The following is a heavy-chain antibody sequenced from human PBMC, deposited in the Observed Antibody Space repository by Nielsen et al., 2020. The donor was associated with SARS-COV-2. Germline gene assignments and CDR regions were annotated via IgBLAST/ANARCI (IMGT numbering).Heavy chain of an antibody. J-gene: IGHJ4*02. V-gene: IGHV7-4-1*02. CDR2: INTNTGNP. Sequence: ASVKVSCKASGYTFTNYAMNWVRQAPGQGLEWMGWINTNTGNPMYAQGFTGRFVFSLDTSVSTAYLQISSLKAEDTAVYYCARGSNGYDTSGFDYWGQGTLVTVSS. CDR1: GYTFTNYA. CDR3: ARGSNGYDTSGFDY. D-gene: IGHD3-22*01.